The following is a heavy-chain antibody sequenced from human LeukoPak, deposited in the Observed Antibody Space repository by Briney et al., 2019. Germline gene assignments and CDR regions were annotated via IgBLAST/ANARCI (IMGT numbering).Heavy chain of an antibody. CDR1: GYSISSGYY. CDR2: IYYSGST. V-gene: IGHV4-38-2*02. CDR3: ARRIVGAQYYFDY. Sequence: NPSETLSLTCTVSGYSISSGYYWGWIRQPPGKGLEWIGSIYYSGSTYYNPSPKSRVTISVDTSKNQFSLKLSSVTAADTAVYYCARRIVGAQYYFDYWGQGTLVTVSS. J-gene: IGHJ4*02. D-gene: IGHD1-26*01.